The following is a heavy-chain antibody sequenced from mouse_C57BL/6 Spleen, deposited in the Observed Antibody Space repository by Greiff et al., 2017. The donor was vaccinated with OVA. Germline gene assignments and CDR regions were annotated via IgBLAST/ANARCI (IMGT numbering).Heavy chain of an antibody. CDR3: ARKGGYYGNYGAMED. J-gene: IGHJ4*01. Sequence: VKLVESGPGLVQPSQSLSITCTVSGFSLTSYGVHWVRQSPGKGLEWLGVIWSGGSTDYNAAFISRLSISKDNSKSHVFFKMNSLQADDTAIYYCARKGGYYGNYGAMEDWGKGASVTVSS. CDR2: IWSGGST. D-gene: IGHD2-1*01. CDR1: GFSLTSYG. V-gene: IGHV2-2*01.